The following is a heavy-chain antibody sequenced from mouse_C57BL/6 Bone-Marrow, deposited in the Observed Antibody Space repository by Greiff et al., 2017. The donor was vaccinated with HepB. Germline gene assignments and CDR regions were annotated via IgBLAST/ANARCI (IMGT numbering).Heavy chain of an antibody. D-gene: IGHD2-4*01. CDR2: INPSSGYT. CDR1: GYTFTSYW. CDR3: ARSLYDYDVRFAY. Sequence: QVQLKESGAELAKPGASVKLSCKASGYTFTSYWMHWVKQRPGQGLEWIGYINPSSGYTKYNQKFKDKATLTADKSSSTAYMQLSSLTYEDSAVYYCARSLYDYDVRFAYWGQGTLVTVSA. J-gene: IGHJ3*01. V-gene: IGHV1-7*01.